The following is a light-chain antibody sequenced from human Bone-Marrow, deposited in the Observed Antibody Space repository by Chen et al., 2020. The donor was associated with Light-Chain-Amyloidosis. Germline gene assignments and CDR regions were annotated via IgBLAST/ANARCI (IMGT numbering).Light chain of an antibody. Sequence: QSALTQPASVSGSPGQSITISCTGTSSDVGGDNHVSWYQQHPDKAPKLMIYEVTNRPSWVPDRFSASKSDNTASRTISVLQTEDEADYFCSSYTITNTLVFGSGTRVTVL. V-gene: IGLV2-14*01. CDR2: EVT. CDR1: SSDVGGDNH. CDR3: SSYTITNTLV. J-gene: IGLJ1*01.